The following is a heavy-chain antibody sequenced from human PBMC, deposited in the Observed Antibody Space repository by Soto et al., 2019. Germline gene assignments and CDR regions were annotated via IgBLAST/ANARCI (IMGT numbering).Heavy chain of an antibody. D-gene: IGHD2-2*01. V-gene: IGHV6-1*01. Sequence: SQTLSLTCAISEDSVSSNSAAWNWIRQSPSRGLEWLGRTYYRSKWYNDYAVSVKSRITINPDTSKNQFSLQLNSVTPEDTAVYYCARFSTYCSSTSCYGSDAFDIWGQGTMVTVSS. CDR3: ARFSTYCSSTSCYGSDAFDI. CDR1: EDSVSSNSAA. J-gene: IGHJ3*02. CDR2: TYYRSKWYN.